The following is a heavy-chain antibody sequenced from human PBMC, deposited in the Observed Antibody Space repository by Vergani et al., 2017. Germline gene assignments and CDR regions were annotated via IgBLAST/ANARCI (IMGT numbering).Heavy chain of an antibody. CDR3: AKFPLNITTPDRGDF. CDR1: GFTFSSHA. D-gene: IGHD1-1*01. CDR2: INNTGDST. V-gene: IGHV3-23*01. Sequence: EVQLLQSEGAVVQPGGSLRLSCVASGFTFSSHAMCWFRQGHGQGLEWVSSINNTGDSTHYADSVKGRFTISRDNSKNTLYLQMHSLRVEDTALYYCAKFPLNITTPDRGDFWGQGSLVTVSS. J-gene: IGHJ4*02.